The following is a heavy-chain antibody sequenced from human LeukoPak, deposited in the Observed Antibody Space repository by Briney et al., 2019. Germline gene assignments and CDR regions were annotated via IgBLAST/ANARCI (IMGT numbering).Heavy chain of an antibody. CDR1: GFTFSSYG. CDR3: ARGTYSSSWSIDN. J-gene: IGHJ4*02. V-gene: IGHV3-NL1*01. CDR2: IETGGAST. D-gene: IGHD6-13*01. Sequence: GGSLRLSCAASGFTFSSYGIHWVRQAPGKGLEWVSAIETGGASTYYADSVKGRFTMSRDNSKNTLYLQMNSPRTEDTAVYYCARGTYSSSWSIDNWGQGTLVTVSS.